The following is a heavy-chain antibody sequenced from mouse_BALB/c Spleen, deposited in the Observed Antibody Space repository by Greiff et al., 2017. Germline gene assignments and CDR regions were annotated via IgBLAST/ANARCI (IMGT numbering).Heavy chain of an antibody. V-gene: IGHV14-1*02. J-gene: IGHJ2*01. Sequence: EVKLVESGAELVRPGALVKLSCKASGFNIKDYYMHWVKQRPEQGLEWIGWIDPENGNTIYDPKFQGKASITADTSSNTAYLQLSSLTSEDTAVYYCARDYFDYWGQGTTLTVSS. CDR2: IDPENGNT. CDR3: ARDYFDY. CDR1: GFNIKDYY.